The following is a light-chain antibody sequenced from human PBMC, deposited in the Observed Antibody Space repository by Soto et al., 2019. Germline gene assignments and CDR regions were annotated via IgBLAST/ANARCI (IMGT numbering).Light chain of an antibody. CDR2: GAN. Sequence: DIQLTQSPSSLSASVGDRITITCRSSQSISRYLNWYQQRPGTPPKVLLFGANSLQSGVPSRFSGSGSGTEFTLTISSLQPEDFATYYCQQNYGTPGTFGQGTKVDIK. CDR3: QQNYGTPGT. CDR1: QSISRY. J-gene: IGKJ1*01. V-gene: IGKV1-39*01.